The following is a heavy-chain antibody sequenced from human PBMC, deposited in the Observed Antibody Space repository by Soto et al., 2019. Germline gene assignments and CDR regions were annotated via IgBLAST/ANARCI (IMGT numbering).Heavy chain of an antibody. J-gene: IGHJ6*03. D-gene: IGHD3-3*01. CDR2: ISYDGSNK. Sequence: GGSLRLSCAASGFTFSSYGMHWVRQAPGKGLEWVAVISYDGSNKYYADSVKGRFTISRDNSKNTLYLQMNSLRAEDTAVYYCAKDTGRRADFVYYYMDVWGKGTTVTVSS. CDR1: GFTFSSYG. V-gene: IGHV3-30*18. CDR3: AKDTGRRADFVYYYMDV.